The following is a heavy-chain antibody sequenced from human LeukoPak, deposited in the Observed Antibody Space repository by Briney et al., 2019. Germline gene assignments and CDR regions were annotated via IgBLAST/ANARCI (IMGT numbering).Heavy chain of an antibody. CDR2: ISSSSSTI. V-gene: IGHV3-48*04. Sequence: GGSLRLSCAASGFTFSSYSMNWVRQAPGKGLEWVSYISSSSSTIYYADSVKGRFTISRDNAKNSLYLQMNSLRAEDTAVYYCAKDGPRLPHYYYYYMDVWGKGTTVTVSS. D-gene: IGHD2-15*01. CDR1: GFTFSSYS. CDR3: AKDGPRLPHYYYYYMDV. J-gene: IGHJ6*03.